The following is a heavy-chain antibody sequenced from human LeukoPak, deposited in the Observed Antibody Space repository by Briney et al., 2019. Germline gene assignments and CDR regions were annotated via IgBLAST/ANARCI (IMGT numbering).Heavy chain of an antibody. J-gene: IGHJ3*01. D-gene: IGHD3-22*01. CDR3: ARGGYYDSSGYYGR. Sequence: PGGSLRLSCAASGFTFSSYSMNWVRQAPGKGLEWVSSISSSGSYIYYADSVKGRFTISRDNAKNSLYLQMNSLRAEDTAVYYCARGGYYDSSGYYGRWGQGTMVTVSS. CDR2: ISSSGSYI. CDR1: GFTFSSYS. V-gene: IGHV3-21*01.